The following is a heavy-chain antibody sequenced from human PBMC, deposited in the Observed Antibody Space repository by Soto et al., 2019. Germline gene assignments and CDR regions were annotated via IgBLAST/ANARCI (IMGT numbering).Heavy chain of an antibody. J-gene: IGHJ3*02. V-gene: IGHV3-74*01. CDR2: INSDGSST. CDR1: AFTFSTYW. D-gene: IGHD6-19*01. Sequence: GESLKISCEASAFTFSTYWVHWVRQAPGKGLVWVSRINSDGSSTVYADSVKGRFTISRDNAKNTVYLQMNSLRDEDSAVYYCARGASSGLSYDAFDIWGQGTMVTVSS. CDR3: ARGASSGLSYDAFDI.